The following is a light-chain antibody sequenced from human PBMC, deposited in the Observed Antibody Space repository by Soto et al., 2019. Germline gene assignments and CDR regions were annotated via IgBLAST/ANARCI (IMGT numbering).Light chain of an antibody. CDR1: QSLTSN. V-gene: IGKV3-15*01. CDR3: QQYNHWPRMLS. CDR2: DTS. J-gene: IGKJ4*01. Sequence: EIILTQSPATLYVSPGERATLPCRASQSLTSNLAWYQQRPGQAPRLLIYDTSTRATDIPARFSGSGSGTEFTLTIASLQSEDFAVYYCQQYNHWPRMLSFGGGTRV.